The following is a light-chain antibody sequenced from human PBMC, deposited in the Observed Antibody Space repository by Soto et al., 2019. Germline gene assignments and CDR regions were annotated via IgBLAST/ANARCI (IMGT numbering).Light chain of an antibody. CDR1: QSISTW. CDR2: TAS. V-gene: IGKV1-12*01. Sequence: NKVTQGPSAVLACVGDRVTNTCRASQSISTWLAWYQQKPGTAPNLLIFTASYLQSGVPSRFSGSGSGTDFTLTINGLQPEDFATYYCQQSKSFPWTFGQGAVVDIK. CDR3: QQSKSFPWT. J-gene: IGKJ1*01.